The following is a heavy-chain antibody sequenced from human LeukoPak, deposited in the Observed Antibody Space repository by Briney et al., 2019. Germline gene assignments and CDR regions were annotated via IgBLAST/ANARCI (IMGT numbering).Heavy chain of an antibody. CDR2: IYTSGST. CDR3: ARGKDYYDSSGYYGNFDY. V-gene: IGHV4-4*07. Sequence: SETLSLTCTVSGGSISSYYWSWIRQPAGKGLEWIGRIYTSGSTNYNPSLKSRVTMSVDTSKNQFPLKLSSVTAADTAVYYCARGKDYYDSSGYYGNFDYWGQGTLVTVSS. D-gene: IGHD3-22*01. CDR1: GGSISSYY. J-gene: IGHJ4*02.